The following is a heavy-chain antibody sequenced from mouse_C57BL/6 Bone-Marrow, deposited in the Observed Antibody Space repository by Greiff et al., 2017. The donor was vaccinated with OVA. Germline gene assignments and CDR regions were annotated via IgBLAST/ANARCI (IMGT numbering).Heavy chain of an antibody. J-gene: IGHJ3*01. CDR2: ISNGGGST. CDR3: ARSYYSNYVAWFAY. Sequence: EVHLVESGGGLVQPGGSLKLSCAASGFTFSDYYMYWVRQTPEKRLEWVAYISNGGGSTYYPDTVKGRFTISRDNAKNTLYLQMSRLKSEDTAMYYCARSYYSNYVAWFAYWGQGTLVTVSA. V-gene: IGHV5-12*01. D-gene: IGHD2-5*01. CDR1: GFTFSDYY.